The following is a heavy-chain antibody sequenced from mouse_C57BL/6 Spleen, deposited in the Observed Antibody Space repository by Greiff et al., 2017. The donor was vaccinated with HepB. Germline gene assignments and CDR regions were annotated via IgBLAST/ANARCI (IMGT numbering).Heavy chain of an antibody. CDR2: INPNNGGT. V-gene: IGHV1-26*01. Sequence: LVEPGASVKISCKASGYTFTDYYMNWVKQSHGKSLEWIGDINPNNGGTSYNQKFKGKATLTVDKSSSTAYMELRSLTSEDSAVYYCARLLRSLFDYWGQGTTLTVSS. J-gene: IGHJ2*01. D-gene: IGHD1-1*01. CDR1: GYTFTDYY. CDR3: ARLLRSLFDY.